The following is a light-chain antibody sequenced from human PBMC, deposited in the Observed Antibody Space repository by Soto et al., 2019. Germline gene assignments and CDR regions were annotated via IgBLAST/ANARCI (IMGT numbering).Light chain of an antibody. V-gene: IGKV3-15*01. CDR1: QSVSSN. CDR2: GAS. CDR3: QQYNNWPGVT. Sequence: EIVMTQSPATLSVSPGERATLSCRASQSVSSNLAWYQQKPGQAPRLLIYGASTRATGIPARFSGSGSATEFTLTISSLQSEDFAVYYCQQYNNWPGVTFGQGTKVEIK. J-gene: IGKJ1*01.